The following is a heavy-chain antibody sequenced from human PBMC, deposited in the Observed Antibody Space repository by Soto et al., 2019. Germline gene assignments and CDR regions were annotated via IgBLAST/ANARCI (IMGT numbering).Heavy chain of an antibody. Sequence: GASVKVSCKASGGTFSSYAISWVRQAPGQGLEWMGGIIPIFGTANYAQKFQGRVTITADKSTSTAYMELSSLRSEDTAVYYCARDWPYSSSPNWFDPWGQGTLVTVSS. J-gene: IGHJ5*02. V-gene: IGHV1-69*06. D-gene: IGHD6-13*01. CDR3: ARDWPYSSSPNWFDP. CDR2: IIPIFGTA. CDR1: GGTFSSYA.